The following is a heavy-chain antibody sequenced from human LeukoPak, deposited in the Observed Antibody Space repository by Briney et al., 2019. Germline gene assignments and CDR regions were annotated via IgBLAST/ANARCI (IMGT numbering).Heavy chain of an antibody. CDR1: RYSFTSYW. J-gene: IGHJ4*02. CDR3: ARQSYTTKSIDF. CDR2: IYPGDSDT. V-gene: IGHV5-51*01. D-gene: IGHD1-26*01. Sequence: GESLKISCKGSRYSFTSYWIGWVRQMPGKGLEWIRIIYPGDSDTRYSPSFQGQVTISADKSINTAYLQWSSLKASDTAIYFCARQSYTTKSIDFWGQGNLVTVSS.